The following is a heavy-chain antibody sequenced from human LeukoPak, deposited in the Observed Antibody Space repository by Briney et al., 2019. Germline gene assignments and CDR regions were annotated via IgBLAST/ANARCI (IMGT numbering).Heavy chain of an antibody. D-gene: IGHD6-13*01. J-gene: IGHJ4*02. CDR2: INHSGST. CDR1: GGSFSGYY. CDR3: ARGWLSPQQLVLHYFDY. Sequence: SETLSLTCAVYGGSFSGYYWSWLRRPPGKGLGWIGEINHSGSTNYNPSLKSRVTISVDTSKNQFSLKLSSVTAADTAVYYCARGWLSPQQLVLHYFDYWGQGTLVTVSS. V-gene: IGHV4-34*01.